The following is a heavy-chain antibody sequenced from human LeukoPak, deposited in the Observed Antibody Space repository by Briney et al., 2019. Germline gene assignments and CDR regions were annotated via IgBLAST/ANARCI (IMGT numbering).Heavy chain of an antibody. Sequence: PGGSLRLSCAASGFTFSSYWMSWVRQAPGKGLEWVANIKQDGSEKYYVDSVKGRFTISRDNAKNSLYLQMNSLRAEDTAVYYCASLYSGYDYYFDYWGQGTLVTVSS. J-gene: IGHJ4*02. CDR2: IKQDGSEK. D-gene: IGHD5-12*01. CDR3: ASLYSGYDYYFDY. V-gene: IGHV3-7*01. CDR1: GFTFSSYW.